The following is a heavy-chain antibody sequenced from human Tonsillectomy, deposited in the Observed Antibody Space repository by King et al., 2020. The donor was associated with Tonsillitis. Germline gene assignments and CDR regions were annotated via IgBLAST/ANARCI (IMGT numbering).Heavy chain of an antibody. V-gene: IGHV3-30*14. CDR1: GFTFSSYA. D-gene: IGHD4-17*01. CDR3: ARRDGALDYYYYGMDV. Sequence: VQLVESGGGVVQPGRSLRLSCAASGFTFSSYAMHWFRQAPGKGLEWVAAIAFDGSNKDYSASVKGRFTISRENSKNTLSRLMNSLRTEDTAVYFCARRDGALDYYYYGMDVWGQGTTVTVSS. J-gene: IGHJ6*02. CDR2: IAFDGSNK.